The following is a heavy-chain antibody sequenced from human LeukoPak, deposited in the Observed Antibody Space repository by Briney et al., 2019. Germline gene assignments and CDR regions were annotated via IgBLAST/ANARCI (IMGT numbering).Heavy chain of an antibody. D-gene: IGHD2-15*01. CDR1: GYTFTKYL. V-gene: IGHV1-2*02. CDR2: INPNSGGT. CDR3: ARGTYWFDY. J-gene: IGHJ4*02. Sequence: GASVKVSCKTSGYTFTKYLIHWVRQAPGQGLEWMGWINPNSGGTNYAQKFQGRVTMTRDTSISTAYMELSRLRSDDTAVYYCARGTYWFDYWGQGTLVTVSS.